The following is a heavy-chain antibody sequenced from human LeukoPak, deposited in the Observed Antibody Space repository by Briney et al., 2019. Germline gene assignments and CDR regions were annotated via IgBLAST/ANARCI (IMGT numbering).Heavy chain of an antibody. Sequence: PGGSLKISCKGSGYTFPNYWIGWVRQMPGKGLEWMGIIYSGDSDTRYSPSFQGQVTISADKSTSTAYLQWSSLKASDTAMYYCARRVYDAEGYYFDYWGQGTLVTVSS. CDR1: GYTFPNYW. CDR2: IYSGDSDT. V-gene: IGHV5-51*01. CDR3: ARRVYDAEGYYFDY. D-gene: IGHD3-10*01. J-gene: IGHJ4*02.